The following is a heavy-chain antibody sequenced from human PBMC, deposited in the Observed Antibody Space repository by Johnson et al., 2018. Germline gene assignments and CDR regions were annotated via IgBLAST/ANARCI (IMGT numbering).Heavy chain of an antibody. V-gene: IGHV3-15*07. Sequence: VQLVQSGGGSVKPGGSLRLSCAASGFTFNKAWMNWVRQAPGKGLEWVGHIKSMNDGGTADDPAPVKGRFTITRDASKNTIYLQMDSLKAEDTAVHYCATDWGSAISSTIAFDLWGPGTMVTVSS. CDR1: GFTFNKAW. D-gene: IGHD3-16*01. CDR2: IKSMNDGGTA. CDR3: ATDWGSAISSTIAFDL. J-gene: IGHJ3*01.